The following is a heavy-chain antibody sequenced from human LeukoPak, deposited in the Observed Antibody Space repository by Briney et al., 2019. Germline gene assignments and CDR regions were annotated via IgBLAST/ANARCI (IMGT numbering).Heavy chain of an antibody. J-gene: IGHJ4*02. CDR2: INAGNTNT. D-gene: IGHD6-13*01. CDR3: ARLRQQLVTFDY. Sequence: ASVKVSCKASGYTFTNYAMHWVRQAPGQRLEWMGCINAGNTNTKYSQKFQGRVTNTRDTSASTAYMELSSLRSEDTAVCYCARLRQQLVTFDYWGQGTLVTVSS. CDR1: GYTFTNYA. V-gene: IGHV1-3*01.